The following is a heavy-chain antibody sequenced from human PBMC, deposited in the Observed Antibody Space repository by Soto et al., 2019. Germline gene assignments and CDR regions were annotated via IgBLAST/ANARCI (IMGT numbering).Heavy chain of an antibody. Sequence: GGSLRVSWAASGFTFSSYAMSWVRQAPGKGLEWVSAVRPSGDSTYYADSVKGRFTISRDNSKNTLYLQMNSLRAEDTAIYYCAKDQPIILWIGELFQNWGQGTLVTVSS. CDR2: VRPSGDST. V-gene: IGHV3-23*01. D-gene: IGHD3-10*01. CDR3: AKDQPIILWIGELFQN. J-gene: IGHJ4*02. CDR1: GFTFSSYA.